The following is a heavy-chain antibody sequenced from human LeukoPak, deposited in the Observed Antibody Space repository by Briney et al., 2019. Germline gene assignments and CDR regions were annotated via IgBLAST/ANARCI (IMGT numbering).Heavy chain of an antibody. D-gene: IGHD5-18*01. CDR2: ISYDGSNK. CDR3: TSGYSYGQDAFDI. CDR1: GFPLSCYG. Sequence: AGGALRLSCAACGFPLSCYGMHWGRPGPGTGVEWVAVISYDGSNKYYADSVKGRFTISRDNSKNTLYLQMNSLRAEDTAVYYCTSGYSYGQDAFDIWGQGTMVTVSS. V-gene: IGHV3-30*03. J-gene: IGHJ3*02.